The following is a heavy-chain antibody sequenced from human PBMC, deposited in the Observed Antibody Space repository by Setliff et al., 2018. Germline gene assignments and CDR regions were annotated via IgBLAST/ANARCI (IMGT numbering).Heavy chain of an antibody. J-gene: IGHJ5*01. CDR3: VKPTWAGEVSSPFAFWFES. CDR1: GYSISSGYY. D-gene: IGHD3-3*01. V-gene: IGHV4-38-2*02. CDR2: IYYSGST. Sequence: PSETLSLTCTVSGYSISSGYYWGWIRQPPGKGLEWIGSIYYSGSTNYNPSKNEFSLRLSSVTAADTAVYYCVKPTWAGEVSSPFAFWFESWGQGTLVTVSS.